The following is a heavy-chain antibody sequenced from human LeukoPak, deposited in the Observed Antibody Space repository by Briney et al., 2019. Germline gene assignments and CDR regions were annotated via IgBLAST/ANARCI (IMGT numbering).Heavy chain of an antibody. V-gene: IGHV3-33*01. CDR2: IWHDGRSI. CDR3: ARDTKYAFDN. J-gene: IGHJ4*02. Sequence: GGSLRLSCVASGFSFSTHGMHWVRQAPGKGLEWVAVIWHDGRSIYNEDSVKGRFTISRDTSENTVYLQMNSLRAEDTAVYYCARDTKYAFDNWGQGTLVTVSS. D-gene: IGHD2-2*01. CDR1: GFSFSTHG.